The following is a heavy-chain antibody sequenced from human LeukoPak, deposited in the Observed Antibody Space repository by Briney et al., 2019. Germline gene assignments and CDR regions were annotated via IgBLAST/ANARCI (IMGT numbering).Heavy chain of an antibody. CDR3: TRVRGVNDY. CDR2: IRSKAYGGTT. CDR1: GFTFSSYW. D-gene: IGHD6-13*01. J-gene: IGHJ4*02. Sequence: GGSLRLSCAASGFTFSSYWMSWVRQAPGKGLEWVGFIRSKAYGGTTEFAASVKGRFTISRDDSKSIAYLQMNSLKTEDTAVYYCTRVRGVNDYWGQGTLVTVSS. V-gene: IGHV3-49*04.